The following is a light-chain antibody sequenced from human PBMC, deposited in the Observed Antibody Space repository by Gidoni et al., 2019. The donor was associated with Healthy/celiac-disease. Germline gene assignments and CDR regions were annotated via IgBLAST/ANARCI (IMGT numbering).Light chain of an antibody. J-gene: IGKJ4*01. CDR1: QDISNY. V-gene: IGKV1-33*01. CDR3: QQYDNLPAT. Sequence: DIQMTQSPSSLSASVGDRVTITCQASQDISNYLNWYQQKPGKAPKLLIYDASNLETGVPSRFTISSLQPEDIATYYCQQYDNLPATFXGXTKVEIK. CDR2: DAS.